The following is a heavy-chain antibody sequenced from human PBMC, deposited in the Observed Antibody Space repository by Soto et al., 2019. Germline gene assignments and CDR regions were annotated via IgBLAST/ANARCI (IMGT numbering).Heavy chain of an antibody. D-gene: IGHD3-9*01. V-gene: IGHV4-59*08. CDR3: ARHESTGYYVLFDY. J-gene: IGHJ4*02. CDR2: IYYSGST. CDR1: GGSISSYY. Sequence: SETLSLTCTVSGGSISSYYWSWIRQPPGKGLEWIGYIYYSGSTNYNPSLKSRVTISVDTSKNQFSLKLSSVTAADTAVYYCARHESTGYYVLFDYWGQGTLVTVSS.